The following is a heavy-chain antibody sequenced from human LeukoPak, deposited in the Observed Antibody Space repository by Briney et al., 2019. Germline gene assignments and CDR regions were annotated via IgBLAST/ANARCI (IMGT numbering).Heavy chain of an antibody. CDR2: ISGSGGST. D-gene: IGHD3-16*02. CDR1: GFTFSSYA. V-gene: IGHV3-23*01. CDR3: AKDLWGASYHY. Sequence: GGSLGLPCAASGFTFSSYAMSWVRQAPGKGLEWVSAISGSGGSTYYADSVKGRFTISRDNSKNTLYLQMNSLRAEDTAVYYCAKDLWGASYHYWGQGTLVTVSS. J-gene: IGHJ4*02.